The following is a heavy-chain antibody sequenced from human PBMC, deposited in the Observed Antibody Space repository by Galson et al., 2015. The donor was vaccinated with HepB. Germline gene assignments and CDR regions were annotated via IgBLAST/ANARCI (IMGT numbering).Heavy chain of an antibody. CDR2: ISGSGDTV. J-gene: IGHJ5*02. CDR1: GFTFGDYY. Sequence: SLRLSCAASGFTFGDYYMSWIRQAPGKGLEWISYISGSGDTVHYADSAKGRFTISRDNAKNSLSLQMSSLTAEDTAVYYCARDYYGSGSYARFDPWGQGTLVTVSS. V-gene: IGHV3-11*01. D-gene: IGHD3-10*01. CDR3: ARDYYGSGSYARFDP.